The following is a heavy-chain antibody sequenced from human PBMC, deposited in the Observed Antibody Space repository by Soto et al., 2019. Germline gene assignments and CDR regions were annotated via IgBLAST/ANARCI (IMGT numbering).Heavy chain of an antibody. CDR2: VSGSGGST. Sequence: GGSLRLSYAASGFTFSSYAMSWVRQAPGKGLEWISVVSGSGGSTYYADSVKGRFTISRDNSKDTLYLQMNNLRAEDTAVYYCAKPPDYNWNDYWGQGTLVTVSS. CDR3: AKPPDYNWNDY. V-gene: IGHV3-23*01. J-gene: IGHJ4*02. D-gene: IGHD1-20*01. CDR1: GFTFSSYA.